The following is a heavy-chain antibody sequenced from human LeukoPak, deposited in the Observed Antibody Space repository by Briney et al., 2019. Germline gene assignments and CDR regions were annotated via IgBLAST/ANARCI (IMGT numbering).Heavy chain of an antibody. Sequence: SGPALVIPTQTLTLTCTFSGFSLSTSGMCVSWIRQPPGKALEWLARIDWDDDNYYSTSLKARLTISKDTSKNQVVLTMTNMDPVDTATYCCARSSGGAGWFDPWGQGTLVTVSS. CDR1: GFSLSTSGMC. V-gene: IGHV2-70*11. J-gene: IGHJ5*02. CDR2: IDWDDDN. D-gene: IGHD3-10*01. CDR3: ARSSGGAGWFDP.